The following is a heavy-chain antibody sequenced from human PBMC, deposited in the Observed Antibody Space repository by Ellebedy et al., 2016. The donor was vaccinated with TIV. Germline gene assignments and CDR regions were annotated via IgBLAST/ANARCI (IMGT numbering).Heavy chain of an antibody. CDR2: ISGSSTYI. Sequence: GESLKISCAASGFTFSSYTMNWVRQAPGKGLEWVSSISGSSTYIYYADSVKGRFAISRDNAKNSLYLQMNRLRAEDTAVYYCARKVHAPTTVPPTWYFDLWGRGTLVTVSS. CDR1: GFTFSSYT. CDR3: ARKVHAPTTVPPTWYFDL. V-gene: IGHV3-21*01. D-gene: IGHD4-17*01. J-gene: IGHJ2*01.